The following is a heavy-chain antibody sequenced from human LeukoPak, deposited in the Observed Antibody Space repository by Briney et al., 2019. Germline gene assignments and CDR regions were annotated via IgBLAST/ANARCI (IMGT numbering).Heavy chain of an antibody. D-gene: IGHD2/OR15-2a*01. Sequence: TGGSLRLSCAASGFTFSSYSMNWVRQAPGKGLEWVSSISSSSSYIYYTDSVKGRFTISRDNAKNSLYLQMNSLRAEDTAVYYCARFSMWDFDYWGQGTLVTVSS. V-gene: IGHV3-21*01. CDR2: ISSSSSYI. J-gene: IGHJ4*02. CDR1: GFTFSSYS. CDR3: ARFSMWDFDY.